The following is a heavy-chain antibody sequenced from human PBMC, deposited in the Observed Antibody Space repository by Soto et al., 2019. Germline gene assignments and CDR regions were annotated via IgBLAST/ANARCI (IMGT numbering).Heavy chain of an antibody. J-gene: IGHJ6*02. D-gene: IGHD3-16*02. Sequence: SVKVSCKASGGLFSSFACSRVRQAPGQPLEWMGGITPMFGSANYAQECLRRVTFTADDSTSTAHMEISGLTFEDTAFYYCAVSLYGVVLHYYYRMDVWAPGTSVAVS. CDR3: AVSLYGVVLHYYYRMDV. V-gene: IGHV1-69*13. CDR2: ITPMFGSA. CDR1: GGLFSSFA.